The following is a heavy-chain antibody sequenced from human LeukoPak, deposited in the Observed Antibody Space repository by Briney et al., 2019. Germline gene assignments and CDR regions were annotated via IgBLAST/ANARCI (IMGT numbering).Heavy chain of an antibody. CDR2: ISGSGDST. V-gene: IGHV3-23*01. Sequence: PGGSLRLSCAASGFIFSNYAMSWVRQAPGEGLEWVSVISGSGDSTFYADSVKGRFTISRDNSKNTLYLQMNILRAEDTAVYYCTKTKYSGSGGFDYWGQGSLVTVSS. D-gene: IGHD5-12*01. CDR1: GFIFSNYA. J-gene: IGHJ4*02. CDR3: TKTKYSGSGGFDY.